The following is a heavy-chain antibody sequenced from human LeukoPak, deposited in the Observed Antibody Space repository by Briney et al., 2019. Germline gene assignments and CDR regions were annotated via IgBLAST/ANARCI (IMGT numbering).Heavy chain of an antibody. CDR1: GFTFDDYG. D-gene: IGHD6-19*01. CDR3: ARGPYSSGWYYFDY. Sequence: GGSLRLSCAASGFTFDDYGMSWVRQAPRKGLEWVSGINWNGGSTGYADSVKGRFTISRDNAKNSLYLQMNSLRAEDTALYHCARGPYSSGWYYFDYWGQGTLVTVSS. V-gene: IGHV3-20*01. J-gene: IGHJ4*02. CDR2: INWNGGST.